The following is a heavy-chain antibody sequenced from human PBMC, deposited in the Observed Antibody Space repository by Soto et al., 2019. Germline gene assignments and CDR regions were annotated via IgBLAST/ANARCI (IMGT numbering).Heavy chain of an antibody. CDR1: GYSFTSYW. D-gene: IGHD2-2*01. Sequence: GESLKISCQGSGYSFTSYWIGWVRQMPGKGLEWMGIIYPGDSDTRYSPSFQGQVTISADKSISTAYLQWSSLKASDTAMYYCARRGVVVPGMPYYYYGMDVWGQGTTVTVSS. J-gene: IGHJ6*02. V-gene: IGHV5-51*01. CDR2: IYPGDSDT. CDR3: ARRGVVVPGMPYYYYGMDV.